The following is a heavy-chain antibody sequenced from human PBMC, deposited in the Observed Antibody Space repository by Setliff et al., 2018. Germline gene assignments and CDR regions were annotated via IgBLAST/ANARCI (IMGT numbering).Heavy chain of an antibody. D-gene: IGHD6-19*01. CDR3: AKDRNGYSSGWTLFDY. J-gene: IGHJ4*02. Sequence: GGSLRLSCAASGFTFSNYAMSWVRQTPGKGLEWVSAITTSGGSTNYADSVKGRFTISRDNSKNTLYLQMNSLRAEDTAVYYCAKDRNGYSSGWTLFDYWGQGTLVTVSS. CDR2: ITTSGGST. V-gene: IGHV3-23*01. CDR1: GFTFSNYA.